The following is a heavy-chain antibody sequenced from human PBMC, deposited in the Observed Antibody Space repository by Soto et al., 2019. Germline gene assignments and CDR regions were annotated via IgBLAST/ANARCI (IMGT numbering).Heavy chain of an antibody. CDR1: GGSTSSDNY. D-gene: IGHD3-16*01. CDR3: AREGGESSDGLYYFDS. V-gene: IGHV4-30-4*01. Sequence: SETVSLTCTVSGGSTSSDNYWSWIRQPPGKGLEWIGHIYYSGNTDYNPSLKSRLAIPIDTSKNQFSLKLSSVTAADTAVYFCAREGGESSDGLYYFDSWGQGSLVTVS. CDR2: IYYSGNT. J-gene: IGHJ4*02.